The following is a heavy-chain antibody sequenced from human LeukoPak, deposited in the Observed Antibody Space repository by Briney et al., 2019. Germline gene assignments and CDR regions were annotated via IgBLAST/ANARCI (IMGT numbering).Heavy chain of an antibody. CDR1: GFTFSTYA. CDR2: ISDDGSNE. Sequence: GGSLRLSCAASGFTFSTYAMHWVRQAPGKGLEWVAVISDDGSNEYYADSVKGRFTISRDNSKNTLYLQMNSLRAEDTAVYYCASQMSYYYDSSGYYNYWGQGTLVTVSS. V-gene: IGHV3-30-3*01. J-gene: IGHJ4*02. D-gene: IGHD3-22*01. CDR3: ASQMSYYYDSSGYYNY.